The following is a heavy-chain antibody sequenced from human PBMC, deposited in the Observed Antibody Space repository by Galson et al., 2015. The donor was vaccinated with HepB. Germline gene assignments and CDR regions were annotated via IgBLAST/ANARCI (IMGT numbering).Heavy chain of an antibody. CDR1: GYTFTSYY. J-gene: IGHJ6*02. Sequence: SVKVSCKASGYTFTSYYLHWVRQAPGQGLEWMGIINSSGGSTSYAQKFQGRVTMTRDTSTSTVYMELTSLRSEDTAIYYCARDSFYYGSGSRSPNFYYYGMDVWGQGTTVTVSS. CDR3: ARDSFYYGSGSRSPNFYYYGMDV. CDR2: INSSGGST. V-gene: IGHV1-46*01. D-gene: IGHD3-10*01.